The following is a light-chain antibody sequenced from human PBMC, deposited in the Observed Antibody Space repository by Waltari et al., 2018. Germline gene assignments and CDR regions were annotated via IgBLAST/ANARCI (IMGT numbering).Light chain of an antibody. Sequence: EVVLTQSPGTLSLSPGERATLSCRASQSVGRCIVWYQQRPGQAPRLLIYAASSRAPGIPDRFSGSGFGTDFSLTISRLEPEDFAVYYCQNHERLPATFGQGTKVEIK. V-gene: IGKV3-20*01. CDR1: QSVGRC. CDR3: QNHERLPAT. J-gene: IGKJ1*01. CDR2: AAS.